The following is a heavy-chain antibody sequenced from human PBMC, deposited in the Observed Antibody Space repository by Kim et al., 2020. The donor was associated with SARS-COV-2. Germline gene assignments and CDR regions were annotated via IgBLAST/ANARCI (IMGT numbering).Heavy chain of an antibody. Sequence: ASVKVSCKASGYTFFSYVIHWVRQAPGQRLEWMGWINPGSGNTKYSEKFQGRVTISRDTSASTAYMELSSLRSEDTAVYHCARDGGAYHCISGVCYGTNWFDPWGQGTLVTVSS. V-gene: IGHV1-3*01. CDR1: GYTFFSYV. J-gene: IGHJ5*02. D-gene: IGHD2-8*01. CDR2: INPGSGNT. CDR3: ARDGGAYHCISGVCYGTNWFDP.